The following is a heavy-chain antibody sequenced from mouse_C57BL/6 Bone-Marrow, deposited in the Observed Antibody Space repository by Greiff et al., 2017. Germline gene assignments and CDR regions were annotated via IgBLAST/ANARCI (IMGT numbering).Heavy chain of an antibody. CDR3: ARGYAMDY. CDR2: IYPGGGYT. V-gene: IGHV1-63*01. CDR1: GYTFTNYW. Sequence: VQLQQSGAELVRPGTSVKMSCKASGYTFTNYWIGWAKQRPGHGLEWIGDIYPGGGYTNYNEKFKGKATLTADKSSSTAYMQVSSLTSEDSAIYDCARGYAMDYWGQGTSVTVSS. J-gene: IGHJ4*01.